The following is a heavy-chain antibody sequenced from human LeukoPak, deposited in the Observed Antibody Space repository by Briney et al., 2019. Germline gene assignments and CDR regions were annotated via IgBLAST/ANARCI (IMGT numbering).Heavy chain of an antibody. CDR2: IYTSGST. J-gene: IGHJ3*02. D-gene: IGHD3-10*01. CDR1: GGSISSYY. CDR3: ARGGDYYGSGRYRVAFDI. V-gene: IGHV4-4*07. Sequence: SETLSLTCTVSGGSISSYYWSWIRQPAGKGLEWIGRIYTSGSTNYNPSLKSRVTMSVDTSKNRFSLKLSSVTAADTAVYYCARGGDYYGSGRYRVAFDIWGQGTMVTVSS.